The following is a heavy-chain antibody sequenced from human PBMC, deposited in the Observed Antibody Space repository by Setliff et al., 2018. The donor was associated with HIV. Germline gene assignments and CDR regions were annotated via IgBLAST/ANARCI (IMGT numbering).Heavy chain of an antibody. CDR3: HLEVPLMLGTAPPL. V-gene: IGHV4-34*01. J-gene: IGHJ4*02. D-gene: IGHD1-7*01. CDR2: SNHSGNT. Sequence: ASETLSLTCDVSGGSFNAYYWSWIRQPPGQGLEWIGESNHSGNTTYNPSLKSRVTISVDTTKNQFSLKLNTVTAADTAVYYCHLEVPLMLGTAPPLWGQGTLVTVSS. CDR1: GGSFNAYY.